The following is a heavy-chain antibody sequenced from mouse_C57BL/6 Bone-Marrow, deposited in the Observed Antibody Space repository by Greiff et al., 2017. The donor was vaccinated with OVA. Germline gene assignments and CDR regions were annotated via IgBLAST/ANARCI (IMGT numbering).Heavy chain of an antibody. CDR2: IDPEDGVT. V-gene: IGHV14-2*01. Sequence: EVQLVESGAELVKPGASVKLSCTASGFNIKDYYMHWVKQRTEQGLEWIGRIDPEDGVTKYAPKFQGKATITADTSSNTAYLQLSSLTSEDTAVYYCARADDYDVAYWGQGTLVTVSA. CDR1: GFNIKDYY. D-gene: IGHD2-4*01. CDR3: ARADDYDVAY. J-gene: IGHJ3*01.